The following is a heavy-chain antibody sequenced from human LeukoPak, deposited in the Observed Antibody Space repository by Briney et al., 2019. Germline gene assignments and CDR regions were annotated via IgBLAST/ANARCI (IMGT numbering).Heavy chain of an antibody. D-gene: IGHD3-22*01. V-gene: IGHV4-34*01. Sequence: SETLSLTCAVYGGSFSGYYWSWIRQPPGKGLEWIGEINHSGSANYNPSLKSRVTISVDTSKNQFSLKLSSVTAADTAVYYCARLTYYYDSSGPDGVDYWGQGTLVTVSS. CDR2: INHSGSA. J-gene: IGHJ4*02. CDR3: ARLTYYYDSSGPDGVDY. CDR1: GGSFSGYY.